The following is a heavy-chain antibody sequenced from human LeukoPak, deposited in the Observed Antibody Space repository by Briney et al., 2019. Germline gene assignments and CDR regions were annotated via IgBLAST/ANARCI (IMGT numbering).Heavy chain of an antibody. CDR2: IRYDGSNK. D-gene: IGHD3-16*02. CDR1: GFTFSSYG. Sequence: GGSLRLSCAASGFTFSSYGMHWVRQAPGKGLEWVAFIRYDGSNKYYADSVKGRFTISRDNSKNTLYLQMNSLRAEDTAVYYCAKDAQDPHYDHVWGSYRYDGYYFDYWGQGTLVTVSS. CDR3: AKDAQDPHYDHVWGSYRYDGYYFDY. V-gene: IGHV3-30*02. J-gene: IGHJ4*02.